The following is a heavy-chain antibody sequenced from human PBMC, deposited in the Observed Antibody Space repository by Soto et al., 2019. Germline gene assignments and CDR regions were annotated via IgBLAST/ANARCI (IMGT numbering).Heavy chain of an antibody. CDR3: ASRSGQLPYYFDY. D-gene: IGHD6-6*01. CDR2: ISAYKGNT. V-gene: IGHV1-18*01. Sequence: ASVRVSCKASGYTFTNYGISWVRQAPGQGLEWMGWISAYKGNTNYAQKFQGRVTMTTDTSTSTAYMELRSLRSDDTAVYYCASRSGQLPYYFDYPGPGTLVTVS. J-gene: IGHJ4*02. CDR1: GYTFTNYG.